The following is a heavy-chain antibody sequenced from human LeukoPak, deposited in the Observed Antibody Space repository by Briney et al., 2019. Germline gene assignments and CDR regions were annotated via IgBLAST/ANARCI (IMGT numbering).Heavy chain of an antibody. D-gene: IGHD5-18*01. CDR1: GGSISSYY. CDR2: IFYSGST. Sequence: SETLSLTCTVSGGSISSYYWSWIRQSPGKGPEWIGYIFYSGSTNYNPSLKSRVTISVDTSKNQFSLKLSSVTAADTAVYYCARSPRGYGPYFGYWGQGTLVTVSS. J-gene: IGHJ4*02. CDR3: ARSPRGYGPYFGY. V-gene: IGHV4-59*08.